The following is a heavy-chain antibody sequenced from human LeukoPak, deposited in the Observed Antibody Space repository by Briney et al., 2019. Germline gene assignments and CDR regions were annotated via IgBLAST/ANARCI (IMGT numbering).Heavy chain of an antibody. V-gene: IGHV3-13*01. CDR2: IVIGGDT. CDR3: AKMGGGKSYSLYYFDY. J-gene: IGHJ4*02. Sequence: GGSLRLSCGASGFTFRNYDMHWVRQAAGKGLEWVSTIVIGGDTYYPGSVKGRFTISRENAKNSLYLQMNSLRAEDTAVYYCAKMGGGKSYSLYYFDYWGQGTLVTVSS. D-gene: IGHD1-26*01. CDR1: GFTFRNYD.